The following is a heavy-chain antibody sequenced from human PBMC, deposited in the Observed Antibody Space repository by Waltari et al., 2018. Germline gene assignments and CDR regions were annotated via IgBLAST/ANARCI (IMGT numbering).Heavy chain of an antibody. D-gene: IGHD6-19*01. CDR1: GYSFTSYW. Sequence: EVQLVQSGAEVKKPGESLKISCKGSGYSFTSYWIGWVRQMPGKGLEWMGIIYPGDADTGYSPSFQGQVTISADKSISTAYLQWSSLKASDTAMYYCARHFASSGWFVGDYFDYWGQGTLVTVSS. V-gene: IGHV5-51*01. CDR2: IYPGDADT. CDR3: ARHFASSGWFVGDYFDY. J-gene: IGHJ4*02.